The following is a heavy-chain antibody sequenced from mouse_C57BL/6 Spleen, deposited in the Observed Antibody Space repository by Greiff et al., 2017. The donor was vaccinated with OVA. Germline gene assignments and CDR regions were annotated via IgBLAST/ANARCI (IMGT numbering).Heavy chain of an antibody. D-gene: IGHD4-1*01. J-gene: IGHJ2*01. CDR1: GYTFTSYW. V-gene: IGHV1-55*01. Sequence: VQLQQSGAELVKPGASVKMSCKASGYTFTSYWITWVKQRPGQGLEWIGDIYPGSGSTNYNEKFKSKATLTVDTSSSTAYMQLSSLASEDSAVYCCARSDNWDVKEYWGQGTTLTVSS. CDR3: ARSDNWDVKEY. CDR2: IYPGSGST.